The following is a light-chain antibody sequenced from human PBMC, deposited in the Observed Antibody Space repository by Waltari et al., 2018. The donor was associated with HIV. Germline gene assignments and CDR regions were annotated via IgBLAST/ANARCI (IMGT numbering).Light chain of an antibody. CDR2: SNN. CDR1: SSNIGSNT. J-gene: IGLJ1*01. Sequence: QSALTQPRSVSGSPGQSVTISCSGSSSNIGSNTVNWYQQLPGTAPKLLIYSNNQRPSGVPDRFSGSKSGTSASLAISGLQSEDEADYYCAAWDDSLNGLYVFGTGTKVTVL. V-gene: IGLV1-44*01. CDR3: AAWDDSLNGLYV.